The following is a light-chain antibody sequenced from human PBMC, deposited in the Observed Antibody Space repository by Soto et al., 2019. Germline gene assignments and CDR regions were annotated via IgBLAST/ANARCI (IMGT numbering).Light chain of an antibody. CDR2: DTS. J-gene: IGKJ5*01. CDR1: QGIGST. Sequence: IVVTKCPTNLTESPGEGATLSCRASQGIGSTLAWYQQKPGQTPRLLIYDTSTRATGIPARFSGSGSGTEFTLTIISLQSEDVAAYYYQQYGSTPPFTFGLGTRLEIK. V-gene: IGKV3-15*01. CDR3: QQYGSTPPFT.